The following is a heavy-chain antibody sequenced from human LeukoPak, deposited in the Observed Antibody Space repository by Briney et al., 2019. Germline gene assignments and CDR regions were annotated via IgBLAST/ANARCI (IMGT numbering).Heavy chain of an antibody. CDR1: GGSISSYF. J-gene: IGHJ4*02. V-gene: IGHV4-59*01. CDR2: IYYSGST. CDR3: ARDQTLRGFFDY. D-gene: IGHD3-10*01. Sequence: SETLSLTCTVSGGSISSYFWSWIRQPPGKGLEWIGYIYYSGSTNYNPSLKSRVTISVDTSKNQFSLKLNSVTAAGTAVYYCARDQTLRGFFDYWGQGTLVTVSS.